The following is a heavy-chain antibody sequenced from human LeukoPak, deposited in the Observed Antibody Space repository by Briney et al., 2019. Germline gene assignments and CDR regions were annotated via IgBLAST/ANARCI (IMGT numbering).Heavy chain of an antibody. Sequence: SETLSLTCAVYGGSFSGYYWSWIRQPPGKGLEWIGEINHSGSTNYNPSFKSRVTISVDTSKNQFSLKLSSVTAADTAVYYCARFRRVRGVIIWFDPWGQGTLVTVSS. CDR2: INHSGST. CDR1: GGSFSGYY. CDR3: ARFRRVRGVIIWFDP. D-gene: IGHD3-10*01. J-gene: IGHJ5*02. V-gene: IGHV4-34*01.